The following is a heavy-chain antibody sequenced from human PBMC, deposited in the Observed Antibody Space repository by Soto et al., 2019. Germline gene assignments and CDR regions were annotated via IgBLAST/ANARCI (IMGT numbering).Heavy chain of an antibody. CDR2: IYYIGST. CDR3: TNVLTGKGPDY. J-gene: IGHJ4*02. CDR1: GGSISSSSYY. D-gene: IGHD3-9*01. V-gene: IGHV4-39*01. Sequence: SETLSLTSTVSGGSISSSSYYWGWIRQPPGKGLEWIGSIYYIGSTYYNPSLKSRITISIDTSKNQFSLNLSSVTAADTAVYYCTNVLTGKGPDYWGQGTMVTVS.